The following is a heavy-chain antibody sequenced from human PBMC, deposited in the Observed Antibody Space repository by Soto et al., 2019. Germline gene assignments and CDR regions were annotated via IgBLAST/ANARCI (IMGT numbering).Heavy chain of an antibody. CDR1: GFTFSDFY. V-gene: IGHV3-11*03. D-gene: IGHD3-22*01. Sequence: GGSLRLSCAASGFTFSDFYMTWIRQAPGKGLEWVSYISNSGGFTNYADSVRGRFTISRDNAKNSLYQQYYDSSGYQRHPPYYYGMDVWGQGTTVTVSS. CDR3: YGMDV. CDR2: ISNSGGFT. J-gene: IGHJ6*02.